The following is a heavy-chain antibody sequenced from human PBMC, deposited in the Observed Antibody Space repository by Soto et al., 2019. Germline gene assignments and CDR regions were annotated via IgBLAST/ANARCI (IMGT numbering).Heavy chain of an antibody. CDR1: GYSFAIYW. Sequence: PGESLKISCQGSGYSFAIYWISWVRQMPGKGLERMGRIDPSDSYTNYSPSFQGHVTVSADKSISTAYLQWNSLKASDTAMYYCARQAAAGRAAFDYWGLGTLVTVSS. D-gene: IGHD6-13*01. CDR2: IDPSDSYT. J-gene: IGHJ4*02. V-gene: IGHV5-10-1*01. CDR3: ARQAAAGRAAFDY.